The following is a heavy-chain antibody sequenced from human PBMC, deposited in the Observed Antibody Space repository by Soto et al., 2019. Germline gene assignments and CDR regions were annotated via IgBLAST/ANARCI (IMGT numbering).Heavy chain of an antibody. Sequence: QLQLQESGPGLVKPSETLSLICTVSGGSISSSDYYWGWIRQPPGKGLEWIGNIYYSGSASYNPSLKSRVTISVDTSKNLFSLKLSSLTAADTAVYICVSGYPWFGFDYWGQGTLVTVSS. D-gene: IGHD3-10*01. CDR3: VSGYPWFGFDY. CDR1: GGSISSSDYY. J-gene: IGHJ4*02. V-gene: IGHV4-39*01. CDR2: IYYSGSA.